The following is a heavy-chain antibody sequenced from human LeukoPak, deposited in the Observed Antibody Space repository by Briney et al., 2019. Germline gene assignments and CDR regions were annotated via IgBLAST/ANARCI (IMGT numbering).Heavy chain of an antibody. J-gene: IGHJ4*02. D-gene: IGHD2-15*01. CDR2: INPNSGGT. Sequence: RASVKVSCKASGYTFTGYYMHWVRQPPGQGLEWMGWINPNSGGTNYAQKFQGRVTMTRDTSISTAYLELSRLSSDDTAVYYCARVTPDVLLDYWGQGTLVTVSS. CDR3: ARVTPDVLLDY. CDR1: GYTFTGYY. V-gene: IGHV1-2*02.